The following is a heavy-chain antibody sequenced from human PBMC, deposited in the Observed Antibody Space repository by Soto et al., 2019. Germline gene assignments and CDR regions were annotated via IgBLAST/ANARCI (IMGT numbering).Heavy chain of an antibody. CDR2: ISYDGSNK. CDR1: GFTFSSYA. V-gene: IGHV3-30-3*01. D-gene: IGHD6-19*01. Sequence: QVQLVESGGGVVQPGRSLRLSCAASGFTFSSYAMHWVRQAPGKGLEWVAVISYDGSNKYYADSVKGRFTNSRDNSKNTLYLQMNSLRAEDTAVYYCARDYLGKQWLVLVDYWGQGTLVTVSS. CDR3: ARDYLGKQWLVLVDY. J-gene: IGHJ4*02.